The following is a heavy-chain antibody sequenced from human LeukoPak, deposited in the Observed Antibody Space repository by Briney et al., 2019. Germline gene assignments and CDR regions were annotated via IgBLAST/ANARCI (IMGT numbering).Heavy chain of an antibody. Sequence: GGSLRLSCVGSGFTSIAYALTWARQAPGKGLEWVSGISGGGVTTYYADSVKGRFTISRDNSKNTLYLQMNSLRADDTAIYYCARNQQLGGHSYYYYGMDVWGQGTTVIVSS. CDR3: ARNQQLGGHSYYYYGMDV. J-gene: IGHJ6*02. CDR1: GFTSIAYA. D-gene: IGHD3-16*01. V-gene: IGHV3-23*01. CDR2: ISGGGVTT.